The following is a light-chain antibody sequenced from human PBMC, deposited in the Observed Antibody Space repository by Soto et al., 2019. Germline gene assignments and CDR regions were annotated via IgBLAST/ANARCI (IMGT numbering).Light chain of an antibody. CDR3: QQYDYSPRT. CDR1: LSLPSRS. J-gene: IGKJ1*01. V-gene: IGKV3-20*01. Sequence: ELVLTQSPGTLSLSPGDRATLSCRASLSLPSRSLAWYQQRPGQAPRVLISAASTRAADIPDRFSGSGSGTDFTLTINRLELEDFAVYYCQQYDYSPRTFGQGTKVEVK. CDR2: AAS.